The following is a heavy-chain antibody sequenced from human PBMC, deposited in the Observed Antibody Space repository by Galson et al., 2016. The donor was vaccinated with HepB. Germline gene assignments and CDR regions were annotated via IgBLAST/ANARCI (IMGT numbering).Heavy chain of an antibody. D-gene: IGHD3-3*01. V-gene: IGHV3-23*01. CDR2: ISGSGGST. CDR3: AKVKTGGDYDFWSLDY. J-gene: IGHJ4*02. Sequence: SLRLSCAASGFTFDDHTMHWVRQAPGKGLEWVSAISGSGGSTYYADSVKGRFTISRDNSKNTLYLQMNSLRAGDTAVYYCAKVKTGGDYDFWSLDYWGQGTLVTVSS. CDR1: GFTFDDHT.